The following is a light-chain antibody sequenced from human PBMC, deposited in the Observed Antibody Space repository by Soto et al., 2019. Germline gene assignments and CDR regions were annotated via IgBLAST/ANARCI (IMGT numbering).Light chain of an antibody. V-gene: IGKV3-20*01. CDR1: QSVSNSY. CDR3: QQYASSPRT. CDR2: GAS. J-gene: IGKJ1*01. Sequence: ENVLTQSPGTLSLSPGEGATLSCRASQSVSNSYLAWYQQKPGQAPRLLIYGASSRATGIPDRISGSGSGTDFTLTISRLEPEDFAVYYCQQYASSPRTFCQGTKVEIK.